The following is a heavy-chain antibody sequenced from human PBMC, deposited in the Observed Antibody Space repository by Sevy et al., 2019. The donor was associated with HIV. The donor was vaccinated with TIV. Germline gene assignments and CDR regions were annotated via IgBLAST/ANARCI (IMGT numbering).Heavy chain of an antibody. CDR1: GFTFSSYA. D-gene: IGHD1-26*01. CDR2: ISSNGGST. Sequence: GGSLRLSCSASGFTFSSYAMHWVRQAPGKGLEYVSAISSNGGSTYYADSVKGRFTISRDNSKNTLYLQMSRLRAEDTAVYYCVKDREYSGSPYFDYWGQGTLVTVSS. J-gene: IGHJ4*02. CDR3: VKDREYSGSPYFDY. V-gene: IGHV3-64D*06.